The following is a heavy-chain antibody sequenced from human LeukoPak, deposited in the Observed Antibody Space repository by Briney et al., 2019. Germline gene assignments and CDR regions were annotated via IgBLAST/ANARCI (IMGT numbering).Heavy chain of an antibody. J-gene: IGHJ4*02. CDR2: INAGNGTT. CDR1: GYTFTSYS. Sequence: ASVKVSCKASGYTFTSYSMHWVRQAPGQRLEWMGWINAGNGTTKYSQKFQGRVTITRDTSASTAYMEPSSLRSEGTAVYYCARARTGIAAAGDFDYWGQGTLVTVSP. D-gene: IGHD6-13*01. CDR3: ARARTGIAAAGDFDY. V-gene: IGHV1-3*01.